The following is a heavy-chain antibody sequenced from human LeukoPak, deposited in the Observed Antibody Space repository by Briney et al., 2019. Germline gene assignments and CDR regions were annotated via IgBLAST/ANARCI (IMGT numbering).Heavy chain of an antibody. CDR1: GFTFSSYE. V-gene: IGHV3-48*03. J-gene: IGHJ4*02. D-gene: IGHD5-24*01. CDR2: ISSSGSTI. Sequence: GGSLRLSCAASGFTFSSYEMNWVRQAPGKGLEWVSYISSSGSTIYYADSVKGRFTISRDNAKNSLYLQMNSLRAEDTAVYYCAREHNFCIDYWGQGTLVTVSS. CDR3: AREHNFCIDY.